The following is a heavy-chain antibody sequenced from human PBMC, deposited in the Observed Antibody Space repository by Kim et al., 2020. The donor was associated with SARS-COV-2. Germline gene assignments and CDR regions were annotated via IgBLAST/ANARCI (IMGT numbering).Heavy chain of an antibody. V-gene: IGHV5-10-1*01. D-gene: IGHD6-19*01. CDR2: IDPSDSYT. CDR3: ARQYPGYSSGWYPSDI. J-gene: IGHJ6*04. CDR1: GYSFTSYW. Sequence: GESLKISCKGSGYSFTSYWISWVRQMPGKGLEWMGRIDPSDSYTNYSPSFQGHVTISADKSISTAYLQWSSLKASDTAMYYCARQYPGYSSGWYPSDIWGEGTTVTASS.